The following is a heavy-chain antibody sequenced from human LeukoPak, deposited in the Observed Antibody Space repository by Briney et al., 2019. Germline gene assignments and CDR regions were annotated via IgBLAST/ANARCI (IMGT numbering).Heavy chain of an antibody. CDR3: ASSVGNTAIDY. CDR2: INHSGST. J-gene: IGHJ4*02. Sequence: SETLSLTCTVSGGSISSSSYSWSWLRQPPGKGLEWIGEINHSGSTNYNPSLKSRVTISVDTSKNQFSLKLSSVTAADTAVYYCASSVGNTAIDYWGQGTLVTVSS. D-gene: IGHD5-18*01. CDR1: GGSISSSSYS. V-gene: IGHV4-39*07.